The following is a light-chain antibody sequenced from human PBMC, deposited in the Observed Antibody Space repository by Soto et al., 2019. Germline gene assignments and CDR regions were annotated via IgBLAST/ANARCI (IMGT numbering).Light chain of an antibody. Sequence: DIQLTQSPSFLSASVGDRVTITCRASQGISSYLAWYQQKPGKAPKLLIYAASTLQSGVPSRFSGSGSGTKFPPPIRHLQNEDFATYYCQQLNSYPYTFGQGTKLEIK. CDR1: QGISSY. CDR2: AAS. V-gene: IGKV1-9*01. J-gene: IGKJ2*01. CDR3: QQLNSYPYT.